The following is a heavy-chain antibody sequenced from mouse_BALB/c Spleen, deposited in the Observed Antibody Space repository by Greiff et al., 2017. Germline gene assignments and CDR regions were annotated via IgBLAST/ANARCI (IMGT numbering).Heavy chain of an antibody. J-gene: IGHJ3*01. CDR2: ISNLAYSI. CDR1: GFTFSDYG. V-gene: IGHV5-15*02. CDR3: ARDYYGSSWFAY. Sequence: EVKLMESGGGLVQPGGSRKLSCAASGFTFSDYGMAWVRQAPGKGPEWVAFISNLAYSIYYADTVTGRFTISRENAKNTLYLEMSSLRSEDTAMYYCARDYYGSSWFAYWGQGTLVTVSA. D-gene: IGHD1-1*01.